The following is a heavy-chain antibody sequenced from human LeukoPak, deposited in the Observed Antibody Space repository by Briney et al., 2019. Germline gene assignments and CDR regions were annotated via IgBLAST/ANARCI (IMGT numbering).Heavy chain of an antibody. Sequence: GGSLRLSCTASGFTFSTYSMNWVRQAPGRGLEWVSYISGSSSSSDGGAKQYADSVKGRFTISRDNDKNSLYLQMNSLRAEDTAVYYCARWGLYSGSSKYYFDYWGQGSLVTVSS. CDR2: ISGSSSSSDGGAK. V-gene: IGHV3-48*01. J-gene: IGHJ4*02. CDR1: GFTFSTYS. CDR3: ARWGLYSGSSKYYFDY. D-gene: IGHD1-26*01.